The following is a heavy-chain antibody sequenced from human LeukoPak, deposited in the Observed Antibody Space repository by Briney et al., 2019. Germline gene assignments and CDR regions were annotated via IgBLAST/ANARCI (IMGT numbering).Heavy chain of an antibody. Sequence: ASVKVSCKASGYTFTSYYMHWVRQARGQGLEWMGIINPSGGSTSYAQKFQGRVTMTRDTSTSTVYMELSSLRSEDTAVYYCARDGYYYHSSGYYLDYWGQGTLVTVSS. V-gene: IGHV1-46*01. CDR3: ARDGYYYHSSGYYLDY. J-gene: IGHJ4*02. CDR2: INPSGGST. D-gene: IGHD3-22*01. CDR1: GYTFTSYY.